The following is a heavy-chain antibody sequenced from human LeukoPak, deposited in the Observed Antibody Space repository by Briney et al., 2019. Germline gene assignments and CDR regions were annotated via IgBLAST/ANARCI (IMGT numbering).Heavy chain of an antibody. Sequence: SETLSLTCNVSGGSISSYYWSWIRQPPGKGLEWIGYIYYSGSTNYNPSLKSRVTISVDTSKNQFSLKLSSVTAADTAVYYCARLGGGHPERRPFDYWGQGTLVTVSS. CDR2: IYYSGST. V-gene: IGHV4-59*08. D-gene: IGHD1-1*01. CDR1: GGSISSYY. CDR3: ARLGGGHPERRPFDY. J-gene: IGHJ4*02.